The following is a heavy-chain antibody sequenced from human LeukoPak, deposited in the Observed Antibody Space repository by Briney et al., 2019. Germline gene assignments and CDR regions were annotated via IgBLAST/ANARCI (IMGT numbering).Heavy chain of an antibody. CDR1: GFTFSSYD. D-gene: IGHD3-10*01. CDR3: ARRGRDGVSFDY. CDR2: IGTAGDT. V-gene: IGHV3-13*01. Sequence: PGGSLRLSCAASGFTFSSYDMHWVRQATGKGLEWVSAIGTAGDTYYPGSVKGRFTISRENAKNSLYLQMNSLRAGDTAVYYCARRGRDGVSFDYWGQGTLVTVSS. J-gene: IGHJ4*02.